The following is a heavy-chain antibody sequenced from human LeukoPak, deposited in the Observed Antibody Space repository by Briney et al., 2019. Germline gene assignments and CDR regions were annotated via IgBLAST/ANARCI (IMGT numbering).Heavy chain of an antibody. V-gene: IGHV3-7*01. J-gene: IGHJ4*02. CDR2: IKHDGSGI. Sequence: GGSLRLSCAASGFPFSNYWMSWVCQALGKGLEWVANIKHDGSGIYYADSVKGRFNISKDNAKNSLYLQMDSLRVEDTAVYFCARDNAVPAAGHDFWGQGTLVTVSS. CDR3: ARDNAVPAAGHDF. CDR1: GFPFSNYW. D-gene: IGHD6-13*01.